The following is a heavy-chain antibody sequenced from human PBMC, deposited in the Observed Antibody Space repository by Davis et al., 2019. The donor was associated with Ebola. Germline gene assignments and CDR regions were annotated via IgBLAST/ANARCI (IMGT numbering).Heavy chain of an antibody. CDR3: AAGGLGGGFDI. D-gene: IGHD3-16*01. J-gene: IGHJ3*02. CDR2: FDPEDGEA. CDR1: GYTLTELS. Sequence: ASVKVSCKVSGYTLTELSIHWVRQAPGKGLEWMGNFDPEDGEAIYAQKFQDRVTMTEDTSTDTAYMELSSLRSEDTAVYYCAAGGLGGGFDIWGQGTMVTVSS. V-gene: IGHV1-24*01.